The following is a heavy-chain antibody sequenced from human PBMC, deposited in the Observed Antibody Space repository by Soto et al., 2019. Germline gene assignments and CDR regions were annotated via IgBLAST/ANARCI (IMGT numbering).Heavy chain of an antibody. CDR1: GYTFTSYG. Sequence: GXSVEVSFRASGYTFTSYGISWVRQAPGQGLEWMGWISAYNGNTNYAQKLQGRVTMTTDTSTSTAYMELRSLRSDDTAVYYCARDWVVRGPGYWGQGTLVTVSS. J-gene: IGHJ4*02. CDR2: ISAYNGNT. CDR3: ARDWVVRGPGY. D-gene: IGHD3-10*01. V-gene: IGHV1-18*04.